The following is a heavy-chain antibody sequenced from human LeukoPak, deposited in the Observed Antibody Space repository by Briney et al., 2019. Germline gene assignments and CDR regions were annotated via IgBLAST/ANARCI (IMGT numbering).Heavy chain of an antibody. Sequence: QPGRSLRLSCAASGFTFSSFNVHWVRQAPGKGLEWVAIISYDGSDKYYADSVKGRFTISSDNSKNTLYLQMDSLRAEDTAVYYCARDLSGSWTFDYWGQGTLVTVSS. CDR3: ARDLSGSWTFDY. CDR1: GFTFSSFN. J-gene: IGHJ4*02. V-gene: IGHV3-30-3*01. D-gene: IGHD6-13*01. CDR2: ISYDGSDK.